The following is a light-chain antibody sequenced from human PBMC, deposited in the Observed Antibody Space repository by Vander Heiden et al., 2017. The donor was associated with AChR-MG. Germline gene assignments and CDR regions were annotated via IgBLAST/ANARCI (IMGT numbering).Light chain of an antibody. CDR3: AAWDDSLSAWV. CDR2: SNN. J-gene: IGLJ3*02. V-gene: IGLV1-47*02. CDR1: SSNIGSNY. Sequence: QSVLTQPPSASGTPGQRVTISCSGSSSNIGSNYVYWYQQLPGTAPKLLSYSNNQRPSGVPDRFSGSKPGTSASLAISGLRSEDEADYYCAAWDDSLSAWVFGGGTKLTVL.